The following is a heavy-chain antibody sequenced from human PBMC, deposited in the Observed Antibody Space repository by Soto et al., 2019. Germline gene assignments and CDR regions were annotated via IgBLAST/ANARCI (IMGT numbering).Heavy chain of an antibody. CDR2: IYYSGST. Sequence: SETLSLTCTVSGGSISSYYWSWIRQPPGKGLEWIGYIYYSGSTNYNPSLKSRVTISVDTSKNQFSLKLSSVTAADTAVYYCARVRATVTTGRSDYYYGMDVWGQGTTVAV. V-gene: IGHV4-59*01. D-gene: IGHD4-4*01. J-gene: IGHJ6*02. CDR1: GGSISSYY. CDR3: ARVRATVTTGRSDYYYGMDV.